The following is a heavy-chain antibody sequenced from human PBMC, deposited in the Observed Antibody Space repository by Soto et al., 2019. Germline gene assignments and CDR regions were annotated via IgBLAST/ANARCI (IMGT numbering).Heavy chain of an antibody. J-gene: IGHJ6*02. CDR3: TTATIRGAVAGTDAYSYYYGMDV. V-gene: IGHV3-15*07. CDR2: IKSKTDGGTT. Sequence: EVQLVESGGGLVKPGGSLRLSCAASGFTFSNAWMNWVRQAPGKGLEWVGRIKSKTDGGTTYYAAPVKGRFTISRDDSKTTLYLQMNSLKTEHTAVYSCTTATIRGAVAGTDAYSYYYGMDVWGQGTTVTVAS. D-gene: IGHD6-19*01. CDR1: GFTFSNAW.